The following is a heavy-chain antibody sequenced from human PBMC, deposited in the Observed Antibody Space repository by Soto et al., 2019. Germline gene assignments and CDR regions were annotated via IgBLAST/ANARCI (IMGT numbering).Heavy chain of an antibody. V-gene: IGHV4-4*07. J-gene: IGHJ5*02. D-gene: IGHD4-17*01. CDR3: ARDDNGDNGRAFDP. CDR2: IYTSGNT. Sequence: TSETLSLTFTVSGGASSNYYWSWIRQPSGKGLECIGRIYTSGNTNHTPSLKGRVTMSVAMSKNQFSLKLSSVAAADTAVYYCARDDNGDNGRAFDPWGQGTLVTVSS. CDR1: GGASSNYY.